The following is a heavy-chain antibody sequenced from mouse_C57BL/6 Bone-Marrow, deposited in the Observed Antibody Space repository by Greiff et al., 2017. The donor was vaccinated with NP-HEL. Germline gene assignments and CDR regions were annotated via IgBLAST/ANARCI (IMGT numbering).Heavy chain of an antibody. CDR2: INPSNGGT. D-gene: IGHD1-1*01. CDR1: GYTFTSYW. Sequence: VQLQQPGTELVKPGASVKLSCKASGYTFTSYWMHWVKQRPGQGLEWIGNINPSNGGTNYNEKFKSKATLTVDKSSSTAYMQLSSLTSEDSAVYYCAREGGYYGSSYAWFAYWGQGTLVTVSA. J-gene: IGHJ3*01. CDR3: AREGGYYGSSYAWFAY. V-gene: IGHV1-53*01.